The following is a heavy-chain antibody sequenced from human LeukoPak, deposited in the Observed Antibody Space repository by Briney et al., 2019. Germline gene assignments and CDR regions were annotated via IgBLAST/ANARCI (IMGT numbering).Heavy chain of an antibody. CDR1: GFTFTNCA. CDR2: IIGRGGST. Sequence: PGGSLRLSCAASGFTFTNCAMSWVRQAPGKGLEWVSGIIGRGGSTYYAAYVKGRFTISRDNSKNTLYLQMNSLRAEDTAVYYCAKVRYDSSGYQSPYFDYWGQGTLVTVSS. V-gene: IGHV3-23*01. CDR3: AKVRYDSSGYQSPYFDY. D-gene: IGHD3-22*01. J-gene: IGHJ4*02.